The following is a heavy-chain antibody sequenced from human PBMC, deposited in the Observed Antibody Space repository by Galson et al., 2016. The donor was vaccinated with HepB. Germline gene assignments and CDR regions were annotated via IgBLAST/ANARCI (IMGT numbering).Heavy chain of an antibody. V-gene: IGHV3-30-3*01. CDR1: GFTFSNFSNYA. CDR3: ARDMARGRYYYYGMDV. CDR2: ISLDGSNK. D-gene: IGHD3-10*01. Sequence: SLRLSCAASGFTFSNFSNYAMHWVRQAPGKGLEWVAVISLDGSNKYYAASVKGRFTISRDNSKNTVFLQMNSLRPEDTAVFYCARDMARGRYYYYGMDVWGQGTTVTVSS. J-gene: IGHJ6*02.